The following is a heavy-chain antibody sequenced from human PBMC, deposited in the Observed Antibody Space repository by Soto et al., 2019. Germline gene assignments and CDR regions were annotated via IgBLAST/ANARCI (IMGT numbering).Heavy chain of an antibody. CDR2: IWYDGSNK. CDR1: GFTFSSYG. V-gene: IGHV3-30*02. Sequence: PGGSLRLSCAASGFTFSSYGMHWVRQAPGKGLEWVAVIWYDGSNKYYADSVKGRFTISRDNSKNTLYLQMNSLRAEDTAVYYCAKDGTYYHDSSVQPLYYYYGMDVWGQGT. CDR3: AKDGTYYHDSSVQPLYYYYGMDV. J-gene: IGHJ6*02. D-gene: IGHD3-22*01.